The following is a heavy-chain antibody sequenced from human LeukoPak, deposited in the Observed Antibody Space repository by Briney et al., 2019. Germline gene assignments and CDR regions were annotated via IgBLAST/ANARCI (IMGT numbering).Heavy chain of an antibody. Sequence: GGSLRLSCAASGFTFSSYWMSWVRPAQGKGLEWVANVKQDGSEKYYVDSVKGRFTISRDNAKNSLYLQMNSLRAEDTAVYDCARGRYCSSTSCHYFDYWGQGSLVTVSS. CDR3: ARGRYCSSTSCHYFDY. CDR1: GFTFSSYW. V-gene: IGHV3-7*01. CDR2: VKQDGSEK. J-gene: IGHJ4*02. D-gene: IGHD2-2*01.